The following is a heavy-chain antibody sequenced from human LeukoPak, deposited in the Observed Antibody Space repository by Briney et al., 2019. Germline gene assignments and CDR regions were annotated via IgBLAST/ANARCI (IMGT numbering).Heavy chain of an antibody. D-gene: IGHD4-17*01. V-gene: IGHV3-30-3*01. CDR2: IAYDGSDK. J-gene: IGHJ3*02. Sequence: GGTLRLSCAASGFTFSSYAMHWVRQAPGKGLEWVAVIAYDGSDKYYVDSVKGRFTISRDNSKNTLYLEMNGLRAEDTAVYYCARFAYALGAFDIWGQGTMVTVSS. CDR3: ARFAYALGAFDI. CDR1: GFTFSSYA.